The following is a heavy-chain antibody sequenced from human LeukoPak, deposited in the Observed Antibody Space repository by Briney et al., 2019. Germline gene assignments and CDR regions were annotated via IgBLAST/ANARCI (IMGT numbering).Heavy chain of an antibody. CDR2: ISSSGSTI. V-gene: IGHV3-11*04. CDR3: ARSSIAARPFYMDV. J-gene: IGHJ6*03. CDR1: GFTFSDYY. D-gene: IGHD6-6*01. Sequence: GGSLRLSCAASGFTFSDYYMSWIRQAPGKGLEWVSYISSSGSTIYYADSVKGRFTISRHNAKNSLYLQMNSLRAEDTAVYYCARSSIAARPFYMDVWGKGTTVTVSS.